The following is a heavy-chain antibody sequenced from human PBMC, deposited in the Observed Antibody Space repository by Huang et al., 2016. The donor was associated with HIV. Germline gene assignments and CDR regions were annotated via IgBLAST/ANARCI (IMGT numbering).Heavy chain of an antibody. J-gene: IGHJ4*02. CDR2: TYYSGTT. CDR3: RGDIVVVIAATRYYFDY. V-gene: IGHV4-39*01. Sequence: QLQLQESGPGLVKPSETLSLTCTVSGCSISSSSYYWGWIRQPPGKGLEWIGSTYYSGTTYYDPSLKGRVTIAVDTSKNQFSLKLSSVTAADTAVYYCRGDIVVVIAATRYYFDYWGQGTLVTVSS. CDR1: GCSISSSSYY. D-gene: IGHD2-15*01.